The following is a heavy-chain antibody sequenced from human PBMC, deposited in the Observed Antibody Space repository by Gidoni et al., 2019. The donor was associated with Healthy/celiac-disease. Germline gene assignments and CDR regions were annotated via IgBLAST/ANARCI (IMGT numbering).Heavy chain of an antibody. CDR2: ISYDGSNK. J-gene: IGHJ4*02. CDR1: GFTFSSYA. D-gene: IGHD6-13*01. V-gene: IGHV3-30-3*01. Sequence: QVQLVESGGGVVQPGRSLRLSCAASGFTFSSYAMHWVRQAPGKGLEWVAVISYDGSNKYYADSVKGRFTISRDNSKNTLYLQMNSLRAEDTAVYYCARATGIGGSSSWVYYFDYWGQGTLVTVSS. CDR3: ARATGIGGSSSWVYYFDY.